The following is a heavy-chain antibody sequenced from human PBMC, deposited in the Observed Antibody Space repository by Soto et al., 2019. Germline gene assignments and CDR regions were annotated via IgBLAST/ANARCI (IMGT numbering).Heavy chain of an antibody. CDR3: ARGQYITIFGVVIPIDYYYYGMDV. V-gene: IGHV1-69*13. Sequence: SVKVSCKASGGTFSSYAISWVRQAPGQGLEWKGGIIPIFGTANYAQKFQGRVTITADESTSTAYMELSSLRSEDTAVYYCARGQYITIFGVVIPIDYYYYGMDVWGQGTTVTVSS. J-gene: IGHJ6*01. CDR1: GGTFSSYA. D-gene: IGHD3-3*01. CDR2: IIPIFGTA.